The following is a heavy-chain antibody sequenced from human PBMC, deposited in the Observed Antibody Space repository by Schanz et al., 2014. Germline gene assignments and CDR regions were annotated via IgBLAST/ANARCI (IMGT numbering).Heavy chain of an antibody. Sequence: VQLVQSGGGVVQPGGSLRLSCSASGFTFSTYAMSWARQTPGKGLEWVSSITTGGNTYYRDSVKGRFIVSRDNSKNTLYLEMNRLRVDDTAVYYCSKDKQGSRSDDSWGQGTLXTVSS. V-gene: IGHV3-23*04. D-gene: IGHD2-15*01. CDR2: ITTGGNT. J-gene: IGHJ5*01. CDR1: GFTFSTYA. CDR3: SKDKQGSRSDDS.